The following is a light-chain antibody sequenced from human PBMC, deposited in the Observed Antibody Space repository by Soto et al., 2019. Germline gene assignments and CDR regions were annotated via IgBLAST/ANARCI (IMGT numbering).Light chain of an antibody. Sequence: DVVMTQSPDSLAVSLGGRATIDCKSGQSVLYSSNNKNHLAWYQQKPGQPPKLVIYWASTRESGVPDRFSGGGSGTDFTLTISSLQAEDVAVYYCQQYYSVPITFGQGTRLEIK. V-gene: IGKV4-1*01. CDR2: WAS. CDR3: QQYYSVPIT. CDR1: QSVLYSSNNKNH. J-gene: IGKJ5*01.